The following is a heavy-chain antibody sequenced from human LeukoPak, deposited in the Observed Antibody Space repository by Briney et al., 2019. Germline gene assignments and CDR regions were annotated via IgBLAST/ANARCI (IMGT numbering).Heavy chain of an antibody. CDR2: ISSSSSYT. Sequence: GGSLRLSCAASGFTVSSNFMTWVRQAPGKGLEWVSYISSSSSYTNYAVSVKGRFTISRDNAKNSLYLQMDSLRAEDTAVYYCARDRSVDGTVWGQGTLVTVSS. D-gene: IGHD6-19*01. CDR3: ARDRSVDGTV. V-gene: IGHV3-11*06. CDR1: GFTVSSNF. J-gene: IGHJ4*02.